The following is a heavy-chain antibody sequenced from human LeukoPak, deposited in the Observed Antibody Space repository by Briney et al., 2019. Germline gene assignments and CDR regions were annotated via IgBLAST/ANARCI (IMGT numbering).Heavy chain of an antibody. CDR1: GFTVSSDS. CDR2: IYSGGST. D-gene: IGHD4/OR15-4a*01. J-gene: IGHJ4*02. V-gene: IGHV3-53*01. CDR3: ARRAGAYSHPYDY. Sequence: GGSLRLSCTVSGFTVSSDSMSWVRQAPGKGLEWVSFIYSGGSTHYSDSVKGRFTISRDNSKSTLYLQMNSLRAEDTAVYYCARRAGAYSHPYDYWGQGTLVTVSS.